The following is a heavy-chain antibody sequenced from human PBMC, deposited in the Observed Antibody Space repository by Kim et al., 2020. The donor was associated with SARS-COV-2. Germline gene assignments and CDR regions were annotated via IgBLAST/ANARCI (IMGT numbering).Heavy chain of an antibody. Sequence: RYADSWKARFTTSSDDAKNTFYLEMNNLRAEDTALYFCTRDKVAGLDSWGQGTLVTVSS. J-gene: IGHJ4*02. CDR3: TRDKVAGLDS. V-gene: IGHV3-74*01. D-gene: IGHD6-19*01.